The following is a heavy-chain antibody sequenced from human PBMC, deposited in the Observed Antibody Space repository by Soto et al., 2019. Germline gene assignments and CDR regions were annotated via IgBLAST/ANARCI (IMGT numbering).Heavy chain of an antibody. V-gene: IGHV1-2*02. CDR3: ARNMDYYYGRGSGNGHGV. Sequence: QVQLVQSGAEVKEPGDSVRVSCEASGYTFTAYYIHWVRQAPGQGLEWMGWINPKFGDTTYAQDFQGRVSMTRDMYISTVYMELSRLTSDATAIHYCARNMDYYYGRGSGNGHGVWGQGTTVTVFS. D-gene: IGHD3-10*02. J-gene: IGHJ6*02. CDR2: INPKFGDT. CDR1: GYTFTAYY.